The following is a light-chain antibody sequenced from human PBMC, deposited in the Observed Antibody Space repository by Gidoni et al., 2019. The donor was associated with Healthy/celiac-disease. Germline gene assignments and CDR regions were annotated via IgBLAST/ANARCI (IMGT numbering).Light chain of an antibody. V-gene: IGKV3-11*01. J-gene: IGKJ4*01. Sequence: DIEMTQSPSTLSSSAGDRVTITCRASQSISSYLTWYQQKPGQAPKLLIYAASNRPTGVPARFSGSGSGTDFTLTISSLQPEDFAVYYCQQRCNCPLTFGRGTKVEIK. CDR3: QQRCNCPLT. CDR2: AAS. CDR1: QSISSY.